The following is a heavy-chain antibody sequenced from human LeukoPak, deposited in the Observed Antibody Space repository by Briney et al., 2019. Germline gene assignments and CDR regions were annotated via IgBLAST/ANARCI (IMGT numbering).Heavy chain of an antibody. CDR1: GFTFSSYS. J-gene: IGHJ6*02. Sequence: GGSLRLSCAASGFTFSSYSMNWVRPPPGKGLEWVSSISRSSSYIYYADSVKGRFTISRDNAKNSVYLQMNSLRVEDTAVYYCARASDYGDYFSGMDVWGQGTTVTVSS. D-gene: IGHD4-17*01. CDR2: ISRSSSYI. CDR3: ARASDYGDYFSGMDV. V-gene: IGHV3-21*01.